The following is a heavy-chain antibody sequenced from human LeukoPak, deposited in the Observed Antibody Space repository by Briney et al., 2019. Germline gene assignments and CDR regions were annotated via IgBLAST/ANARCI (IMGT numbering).Heavy chain of an antibody. V-gene: IGHV4-34*01. CDR2: INHSGST. D-gene: IGHD6-13*01. Sequence: SETLSLTCAVYGGSFSGYYWSWIRQPPGKGLEWIGEINHSGSTNYNPSLKSRVTISVDTSKNQFSLKLSSVTAADTAVYYCARVSAAAGHYGMDVWGQGTTVTVSS. CDR3: ARVSAAAGHYGMDV. CDR1: GGSFSGYY. J-gene: IGHJ6*02.